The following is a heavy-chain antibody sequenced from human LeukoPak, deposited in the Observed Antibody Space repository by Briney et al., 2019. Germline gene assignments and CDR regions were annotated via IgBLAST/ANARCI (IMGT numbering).Heavy chain of an antibody. Sequence: SETLSLTCTVSGGSISTSNYYWGWIRQPPGKGLEWIGEIHHSGSTNYNPSLKSRVTISVDTSKKQFSLKLSSVTAADTAVYYCARKGGGQLVNTRRWFDPWGQGTLVTVSS. V-gene: IGHV4-39*07. D-gene: IGHD6-13*01. J-gene: IGHJ5*02. CDR1: GGSISTSNYY. CDR3: ARKGGGQLVNTRRWFDP. CDR2: IHHSGST.